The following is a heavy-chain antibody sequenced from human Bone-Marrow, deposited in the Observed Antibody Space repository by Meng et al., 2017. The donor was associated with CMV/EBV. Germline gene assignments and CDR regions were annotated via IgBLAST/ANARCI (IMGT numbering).Heavy chain of an antibody. CDR1: GFTFSDYY. CDR2: ISHSSGTI. J-gene: IGHJ6*02. V-gene: IGHV3-11*01. CDR3: ASGDALDD. Sequence: GGSLRLSCAAFGFTFSDYYMTWIRQVPGKGMEWLSYISHSSGTIYYADSGRGRITISRHNAKHSLYLQMNSPRAEDTAVYYCASGDALDDWGQGTSVTVSS. D-gene: IGHD2-21*02.